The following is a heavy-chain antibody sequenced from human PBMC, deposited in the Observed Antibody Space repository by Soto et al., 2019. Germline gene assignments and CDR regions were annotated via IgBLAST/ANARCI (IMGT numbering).Heavy chain of an antibody. CDR3: ARGGITMVRGVILHDAFDI. CDR2: IYYSGST. V-gene: IGHV4-59*01. J-gene: IGHJ3*02. Sequence: PSETLDLTCTVSGGSISSYYGSWIRQPPGKGLEWIGYIYYSGSTNYNPSLKSRVTISVDTSKNQFSLKLSSVTAADTAVHYCARGGITMVRGVILHDAFDIWGQGTMVTVSS. CDR1: GGSISSYY. D-gene: IGHD3-10*01.